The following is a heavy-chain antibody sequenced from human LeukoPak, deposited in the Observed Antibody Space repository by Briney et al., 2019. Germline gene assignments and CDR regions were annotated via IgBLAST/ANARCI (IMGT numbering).Heavy chain of an antibody. CDR3: ARESGKFDY. CDR1: GLPIADFA. CDR2: VSGDGVST. Sequence: GGSLRLSCVASGLPIADFAMHWVRQAPGKGLEWVSLVSGDGVSTFYADSVKGRFSISRDNSKNSLSLEMNSLRTEDTAMYYCARESGKFDYWGQGTLVAVSS. V-gene: IGHV3-43*02. J-gene: IGHJ4*02.